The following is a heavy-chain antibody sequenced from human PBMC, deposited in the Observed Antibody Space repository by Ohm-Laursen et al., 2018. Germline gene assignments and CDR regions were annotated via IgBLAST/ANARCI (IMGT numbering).Heavy chain of an antibody. Sequence: SLRLSCAASGFTFSSYGMHWVRQAPGKGLEWVAVISYDGSNKYYADSVKGRFTISRDNSRNTLYLQMNSLRAEDTAVYYCAKGSSPVITTEDRAFDIWGQGTMVTV. D-gene: IGHD1-1*01. CDR2: ISYDGSNK. V-gene: IGHV3-30*18. J-gene: IGHJ3*02. CDR1: GFTFSSYG. CDR3: AKGSSPVITTEDRAFDI.